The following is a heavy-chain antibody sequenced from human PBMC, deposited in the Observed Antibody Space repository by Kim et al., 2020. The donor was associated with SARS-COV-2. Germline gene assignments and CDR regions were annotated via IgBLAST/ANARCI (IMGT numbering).Heavy chain of an antibody. CDR1: GYTFTSYY. CDR3: ARDPLYYDFWSGYLRGGWFDP. J-gene: IGHJ5*02. CDR2: INPSGGST. Sequence: ASVKVSCKASGYTFTSYYMHWVQQAPGQGLEWMGIINPSGGSTIYAQKFQGIVTMTRDTSTSTVYMELSSLRSEDTAVYYCARDPLYYDFWSGYLRGGWFDPWAQGTVVPVSS. D-gene: IGHD3-3*01. V-gene: IGHV1-46*01.